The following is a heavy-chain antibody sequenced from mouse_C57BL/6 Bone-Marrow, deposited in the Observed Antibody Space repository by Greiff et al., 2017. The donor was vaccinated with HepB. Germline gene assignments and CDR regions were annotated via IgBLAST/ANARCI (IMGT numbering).Heavy chain of an antibody. CDR1: GFTFSSYA. Sequence: EVQGVESGEGLVKPGGSLKLSCAASGFTFSSYAMSWVRQTPEKRLEWVAYISSGGDYIYYADTVKGRFTISRDNARNTMYLQMSSLKSEDTAMYYYTRVFSTMITKGFDYWGQGTLVTVSA. D-gene: IGHD2-4*01. CDR3: TRVFSTMITKGFDY. CDR2: ISSGGDYI. V-gene: IGHV5-9-1*02. J-gene: IGHJ3*01.